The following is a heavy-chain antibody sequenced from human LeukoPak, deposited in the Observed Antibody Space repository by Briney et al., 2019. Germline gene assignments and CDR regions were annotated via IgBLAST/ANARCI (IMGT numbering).Heavy chain of an antibody. CDR3: TRRDNFDT. CDR1: GFSFSDVA. J-gene: IGHJ5*02. Sequence: TGGSLKLSCAAAGFSFSDVAVHWVRQASGKGLEWVGRIRSKANNYATTYAVSVKGRFTISRDDSKNTTYLQMNSPKSDDTAVYYCTRRDNFDTWGQGTLVTVSS. CDR2: IRSKANNYAT. V-gene: IGHV3-73*01. D-gene: IGHD1-1*01.